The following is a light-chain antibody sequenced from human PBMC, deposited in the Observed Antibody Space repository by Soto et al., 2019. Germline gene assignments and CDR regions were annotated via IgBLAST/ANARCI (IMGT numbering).Light chain of an antibody. CDR3: SSCTVSSTLL. Sequence: QSALTQPASVSASPGQSITISCTGTSSDVGLYNYVSWYQQHPGKAPKLIIYDVSGRPSGVSDRFSGSKSGNTASLTISGLQPEDEAEYYCSSCTVSSTLLFGGGTKVTVL. CDR2: DVS. J-gene: IGLJ3*02. V-gene: IGLV2-14*03. CDR1: SSDVGLYNY.